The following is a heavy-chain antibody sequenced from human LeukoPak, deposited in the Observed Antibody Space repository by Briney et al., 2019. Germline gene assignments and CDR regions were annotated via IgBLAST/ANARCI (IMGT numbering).Heavy chain of an antibody. Sequence: ASVKVSCKASGYTFTSYYMHWVRQAPGQGLEWMGIIDLSGGSTSYAQKFQGRVTMTRDTSTSTVYMELSSLRSEDTAVYYCARDGTKYYYDSSASDYWGQGTLVTVSS. D-gene: IGHD3-22*01. CDR3: ARDGTKYYYDSSASDY. CDR2: IDLSGGST. CDR1: GYTFTSYY. J-gene: IGHJ4*02. V-gene: IGHV1-46*01.